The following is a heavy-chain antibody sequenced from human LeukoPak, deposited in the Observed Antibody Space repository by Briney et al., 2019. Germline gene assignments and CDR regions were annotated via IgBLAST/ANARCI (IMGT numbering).Heavy chain of an antibody. J-gene: IGHJ4*02. CDR2: IKQDESEK. V-gene: IGHV3-7*01. CDR3: ARIHSGTYYMGFDY. D-gene: IGHD1-26*01. CDR1: GFTFSSYW. Sequence: GGSLRLSCAASGFTFSSYWKSWVRQAPGKGLEWVANIKQDESEKYYVDSVKGRFTISKDNAKNSLYLQMNSLRAEDTAVYYCARIHSGTYYMGFDYWGQGTLVTVSS.